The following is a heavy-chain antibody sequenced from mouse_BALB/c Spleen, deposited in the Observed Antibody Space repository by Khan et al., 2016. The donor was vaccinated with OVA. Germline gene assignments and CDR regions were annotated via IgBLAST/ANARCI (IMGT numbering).Heavy chain of an antibody. D-gene: IGHD1-1*01. V-gene: IGHV3-2*02. Sequence: EVKLLESGPGLVKPSQSLSLTCTVTGYSITSGYAWNWIRQFPGNKLEWMGYISYSGVTSYTPSLNSRISITRDTSKNQFFLQLTSVTTEDTATYYCARGNYYGYYFDYWGQGTTLTVSS. CDR2: ISYSGVT. J-gene: IGHJ2*01. CDR1: GYSITSGYA. CDR3: ARGNYYGYYFDY.